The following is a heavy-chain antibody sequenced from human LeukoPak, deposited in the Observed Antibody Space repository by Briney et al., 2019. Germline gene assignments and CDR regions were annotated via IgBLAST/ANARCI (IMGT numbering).Heavy chain of an antibody. V-gene: IGHV1-46*01. CDR3: AGGSSSYYYFDY. CDR2: INPSGGST. J-gene: IGHJ4*02. CDR1: GYTFTSYY. Sequence: ASVKVSCKASGYTFTSYYMHWVRQAPGQGLEWMGIINPSGGSTSYAQKFQSRVTMTRDTSTSTVYMELSSLRSEDTAVYYCAGGSSSYYYFDYWGQGTLVTVSS. D-gene: IGHD3-22*01.